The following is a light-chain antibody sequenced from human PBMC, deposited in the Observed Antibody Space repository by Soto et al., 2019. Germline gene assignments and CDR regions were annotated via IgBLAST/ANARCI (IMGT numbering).Light chain of an antibody. V-gene: IGLV2-23*02. Sequence: QSALSQPASVSGSPGQSITISCTGTSNDVGSYNLVSWYQQYPGKAPKLMIYEVNKRPSGVSNRFSGSKSGNTASLTISGLQADDESDYYCCSYAVSSTFVFATGTKLTVL. CDR1: SNDVGSYNL. J-gene: IGLJ1*01. CDR3: CSYAVSSTFV. CDR2: EVN.